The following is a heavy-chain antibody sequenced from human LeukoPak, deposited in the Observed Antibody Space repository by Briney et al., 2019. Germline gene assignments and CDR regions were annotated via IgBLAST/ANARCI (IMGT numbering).Heavy chain of an antibody. CDR3: ARLTAYTRNDFWSGYYTTRWFDP. Sequence: KSSETLSLTCAVSGGSISSSNWWSWVRPPPGKGLEWIGEIYHSGSTNYNPSLKSRVTISVDKSKNQFSLKLSSVTAADTAVYYCARLTAYTRNDFWSGYYTTRWFDPWGQGTLVTVSS. J-gene: IGHJ5*02. CDR1: GGSISSSNW. CDR2: IYHSGST. D-gene: IGHD3-3*01. V-gene: IGHV4-4*02.